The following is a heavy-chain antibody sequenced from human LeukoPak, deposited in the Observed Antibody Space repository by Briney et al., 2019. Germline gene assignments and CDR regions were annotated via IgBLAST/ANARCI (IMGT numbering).Heavy chain of an antibody. CDR2: IYTSGST. J-gene: IGHJ5*02. CDR3: ARQPTGIAARPWWFDP. CDR1: GGSISRYY. D-gene: IGHD6-6*01. V-gene: IGHV4-4*09. Sequence: SETLSLTCTASGGSISRYYWSWIRQPPEKGLEWIGYIYTSGSTSYNPSLKSRVTISVDTSKNQFSLKLSSVTAADTAVYFCARQPTGIAARPWWFDPWGQGTLVTVSS.